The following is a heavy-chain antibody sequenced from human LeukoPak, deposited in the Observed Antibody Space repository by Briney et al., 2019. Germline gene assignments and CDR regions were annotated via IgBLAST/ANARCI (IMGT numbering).Heavy chain of an antibody. CDR3: ARDPLTDHLPVPDAFDF. V-gene: IGHV1-18*01. CDR2: ISAYNGNT. J-gene: IGHJ3*01. D-gene: IGHD4-11*01. Sequence: GASVKVSCRASGYTFTSYGISWVRQAPGQGLEWRGWISAYNGNTNFAQKIQGRATLTTDASTSTAYMELRSLRSDDTAVYYCARDPLTDHLPVPDAFDFWGQGTMVTVSS. CDR1: GYTFTSYG.